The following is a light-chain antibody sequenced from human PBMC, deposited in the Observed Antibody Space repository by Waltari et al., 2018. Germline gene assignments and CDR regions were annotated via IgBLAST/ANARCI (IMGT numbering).Light chain of an antibody. J-gene: IGLJ2*01. CDR2: DVN. CDR1: SSDVGGDDS. Sequence: QSALTQPASVSGSPGQSITISCTGSSSDVGGDDSVSWYEDHPGQAPKVIIYDVNKRPSGVSDRCSGSQSGNAASPTISGLQAEDEATFYCSSQSTKNGVIFGGGTKVTVL. CDR3: SSQSTKNGVI. V-gene: IGLV2-14*03.